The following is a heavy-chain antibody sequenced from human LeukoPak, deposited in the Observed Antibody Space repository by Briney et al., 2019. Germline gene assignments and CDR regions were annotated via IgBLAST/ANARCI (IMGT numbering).Heavy chain of an antibody. Sequence: GGSLRLSCAASGFTFSSYSMNWVRQAPGKGLEWVSSISSSSSYIYYADSVKGRFTISRDNAKNSLYLQMNSLRAEDTAVYYGARGVVAANRIDYWGQGTLVTVSS. CDR3: ARGVVAANRIDY. CDR1: GFTFSSYS. D-gene: IGHD2-15*01. V-gene: IGHV3-21*01. CDR2: ISSSSSYI. J-gene: IGHJ4*02.